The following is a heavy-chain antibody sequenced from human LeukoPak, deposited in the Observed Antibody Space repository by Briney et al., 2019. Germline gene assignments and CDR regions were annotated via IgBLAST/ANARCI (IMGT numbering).Heavy chain of an antibody. Sequence: GGSLRLSCAASGFTFSSYAMSWVRQAPGKGLEWVSAISGSGGSTYYADSVKGRFTISRDNSKNTLYLQMNSLRAEDTAVYYCARQIVGATKNYFDYWGQGALVTVSS. V-gene: IGHV3-23*01. J-gene: IGHJ4*02. CDR2: ISGSGGST. D-gene: IGHD1-26*01. CDR3: ARQIVGATKNYFDY. CDR1: GFTFSSYA.